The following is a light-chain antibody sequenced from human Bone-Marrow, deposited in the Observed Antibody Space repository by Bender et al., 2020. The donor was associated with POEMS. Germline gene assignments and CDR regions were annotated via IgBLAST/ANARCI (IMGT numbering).Light chain of an antibody. V-gene: IGLV2-14*01. CDR2: EVT. CDR3: CSYTSSTTLV. J-gene: IGLJ2*01. Sequence: QSALTQPASVSGSPGQSVTISCTGTSSDVGGYDYVSWYQQHPGKAPRLMIFEVTKRPSGVPARFSGSKSGNTASLTISGLQPEDEADYYCCSYTSSTTLVFGGGTKVTVL. CDR1: SSDVGGYDY.